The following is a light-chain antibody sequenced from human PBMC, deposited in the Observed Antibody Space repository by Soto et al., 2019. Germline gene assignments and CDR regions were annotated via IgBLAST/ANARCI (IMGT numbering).Light chain of an antibody. CDR3: QQYKSFSHT. V-gene: IGKV1-5*03. J-gene: IGKJ2*01. CDR2: KAS. CDR1: QSISSW. Sequence: DLQMTQSPSTLSASVGDRVTITCRASQSISSWLAWYQQKPGKVPNLLIYKASSLESGVPSRFSGSGSGTEFTLTISSLQPDDFATYYCQQYKSFSHTFGQGTKLEIK.